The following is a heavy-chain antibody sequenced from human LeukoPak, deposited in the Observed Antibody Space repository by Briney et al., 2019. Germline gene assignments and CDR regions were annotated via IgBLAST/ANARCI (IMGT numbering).Heavy chain of an antibody. CDR3: QSRFLEWLLDY. J-gene: IGHJ4*02. CDR2: IYDTGST. D-gene: IGHD3-3*01. V-gene: IGHV4-39*01. CDR1: GGSISSSSYY. Sequence: SETLSLTCTVSGGSISSSSYYWGWIRQPPGKGLEWIGSIYDTGSTFYNPSLKSRVIISVDTSKNQFSLKLSSVTAADTAVYYCQSRFLEWLLDYWGQGTLVTVSS.